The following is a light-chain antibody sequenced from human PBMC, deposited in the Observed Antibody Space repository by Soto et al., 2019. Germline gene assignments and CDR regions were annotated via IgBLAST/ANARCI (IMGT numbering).Light chain of an antibody. Sequence: QSVLTQPPSVSGARGQRVTISCTGSSSNIGAGYDVHWYRQLPGAAPELLIYANNRRPSGVPDRFSGSKSGPSASLVITGLQAEDEADYYCQSFASSPWVFGGGTKLTVL. CDR2: ANN. CDR1: SSNIGAGYD. V-gene: IGLV1-40*01. J-gene: IGLJ3*02. CDR3: QSFASSPWV.